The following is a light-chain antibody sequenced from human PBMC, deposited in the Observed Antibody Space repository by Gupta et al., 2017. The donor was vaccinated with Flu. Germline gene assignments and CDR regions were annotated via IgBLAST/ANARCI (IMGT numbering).Light chain of an antibody. V-gene: IGKV3-11*01. Sequence: PATLSLSPGERATLSCRASQSVGTSLAWYQQRPVQAPRLLIYDASNRATAMPARFIGGGSGTDFTLTISSLEPEDFAVYYCQQRNNWLWTFGQGTKVEIK. J-gene: IGKJ1*01. CDR3: QQRNNWLWT. CDR1: QSVGTS. CDR2: DAS.